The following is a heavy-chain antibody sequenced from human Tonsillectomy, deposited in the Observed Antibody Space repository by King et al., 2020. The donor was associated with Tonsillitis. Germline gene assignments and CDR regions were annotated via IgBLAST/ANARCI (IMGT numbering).Heavy chain of an antibody. Sequence: QLQESGPGLVKPSQTLSLTCAVFGGSTTSGRYSWHWIRQSPEKGLEWIGHIYDSGTTSYNPSLKSRVTISVDTSKNQFSLKLNSVTAADTAVCYCARAPGYSDYFYDYWGQGILVTVSS. J-gene: IGHJ4*02. D-gene: IGHD4-11*01. V-gene: IGHV4-30-4*07. CDR3: ARAPGYSDYFYDY. CDR2: IYDSGTT. CDR1: GGSTTSGRYS.